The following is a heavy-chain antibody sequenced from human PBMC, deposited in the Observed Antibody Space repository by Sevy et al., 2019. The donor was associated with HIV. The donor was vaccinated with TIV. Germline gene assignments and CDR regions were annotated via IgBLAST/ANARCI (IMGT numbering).Heavy chain of an antibody. Sequence: GASVKVSCKTSGYTFTGYSMHWVRQAPGQGLEWMGRITPNSGGTNYAQKLQGRVTMTRDTSIRTAYMELSRLRSDDTAVYYCAREGSYSYDSSGYYPFDYWGHGTLVTVSS. V-gene: IGHV1-2*06. D-gene: IGHD3-22*01. CDR2: ITPNSGGT. CDR3: AREGSYSYDSSGYYPFDY. CDR1: GYTFTGYS. J-gene: IGHJ4*01.